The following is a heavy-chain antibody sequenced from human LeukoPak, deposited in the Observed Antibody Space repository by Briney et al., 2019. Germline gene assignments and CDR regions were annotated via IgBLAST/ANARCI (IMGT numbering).Heavy chain of an antibody. CDR3: AKARIVVVVAASYFDY. V-gene: IGHV3-23*01. Sequence: GGSLRLSCAASGFTFSSYAMSWVRQAPGKGLEWVSAISGSGGSTYYADSVKGRFTISRDNSKNTLYLQMNSLRAEDTAVYYCAKARIVVVVAASYFDYWGQGTLVTVSS. D-gene: IGHD2-15*01. CDR2: ISGSGGST. CDR1: GFTFSSYA. J-gene: IGHJ4*02.